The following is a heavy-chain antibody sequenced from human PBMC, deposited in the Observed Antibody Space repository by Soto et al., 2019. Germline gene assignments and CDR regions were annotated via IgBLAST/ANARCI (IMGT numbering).Heavy chain of an antibody. V-gene: IGHV1-18*01. CDR2: ISAYNGNT. D-gene: IGHD2-2*03. CDR3: ASGYCSSTSCYNWFDP. Sequence: QVQLVQSGAEVKKPGASVKVSCKASGYTFTSYGISWVRQAPGQGLEWMGWISAYNGNTNYAQKLQGRVTMTTDTSTSTAYMGLRSLRSDDTAMYYCASGYCSSTSCYNWFDPWGQGTLVTVSS. J-gene: IGHJ5*02. CDR1: GYTFTSYG.